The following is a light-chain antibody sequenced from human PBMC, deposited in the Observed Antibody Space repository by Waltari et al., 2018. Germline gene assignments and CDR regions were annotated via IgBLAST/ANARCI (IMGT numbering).Light chain of an antibody. Sequence: DIVMTQSPDSLAVSLVERATINCKSSQSVLYSSNNKNYLAWYQQKPGQPPKLLIYWASTRESGVPDRFSGSGSGTDFTLTISSLQAEDVAVYYCQQYYSTLLFTFGPGTKVDIK. CDR1: QSVLYSSNNKNY. V-gene: IGKV4-1*01. J-gene: IGKJ3*01. CDR3: QQYYSTLLFT. CDR2: WAS.